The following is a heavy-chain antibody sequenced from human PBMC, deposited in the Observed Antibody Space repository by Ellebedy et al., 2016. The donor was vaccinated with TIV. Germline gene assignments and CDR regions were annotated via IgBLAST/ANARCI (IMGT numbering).Heavy chain of an antibody. J-gene: IGHJ4*02. Sequence: PGGSLRLSCAASGFTFSSYHMNWVRQAPGKGLEWVSSISSNSGKKDCAESVEGRFTISRDNARNSLYLQMNSLRAEDTAVYYCARDLHFAFDYWGRGTLVTVSS. CDR2: ISSNSGKK. CDR3: ARDLHFAFDY. V-gene: IGHV3-21*01. CDR1: GFTFSSYH.